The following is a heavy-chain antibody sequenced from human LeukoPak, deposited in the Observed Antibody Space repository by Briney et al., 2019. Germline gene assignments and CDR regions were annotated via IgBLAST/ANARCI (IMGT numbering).Heavy chain of an antibody. CDR1: GFTFSNYW. CDR2: IKHDGNEK. D-gene: IGHD1-1*01. V-gene: IGHV3-7*03. CDR3: AKMNWNDPGPRFDP. J-gene: IGHJ5*02. Sequence: GGSLRLSCAASGFTFSNYWMTWVRQAPGKGLQWVANIKHDGNEKYYVDSVKGRFTISRDNAKNSLYLQMNSLRAEDTAVYYCAKMNWNDPGPRFDPWGQGTLVTVPS.